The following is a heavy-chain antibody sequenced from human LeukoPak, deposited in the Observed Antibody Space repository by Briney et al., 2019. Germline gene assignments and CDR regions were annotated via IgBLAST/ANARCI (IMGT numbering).Heavy chain of an antibody. J-gene: IGHJ5*02. CDR2: TFYRSKWYK. CDR1: GDSLSSDSAA. D-gene: IGHD2-8*01. V-gene: IGHV6-1*01. Sequence: SQTLSDTCVISGDSLSSDSAAWNWTRQSPSRGLEWGGRTFYRSKWYKDDAVSVKSRITINPDTSKNQMSLQLNSVTPEDTAVYDWARSVSNWFDPWGQGTLVTVSS. CDR3: ARSVSNWFDP.